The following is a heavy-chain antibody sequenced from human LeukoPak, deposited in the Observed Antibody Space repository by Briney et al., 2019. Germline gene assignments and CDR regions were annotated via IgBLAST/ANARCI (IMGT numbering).Heavy chain of an antibody. V-gene: IGHV1-18*01. J-gene: IGHJ4*02. CDR2: ISAYNGNT. CDR1: GYTFTSYG. CDR3: ARDQHGSGSYYKGPDY. D-gene: IGHD3-10*01. Sequence: GASVKVSCKASGYTFTSYGISWVRQAPGQGLEWMGWISAYNGNTNYAQKLQGRVTMTTDTSTSTAYMELRSLRSDDTAVYYCARDQHGSGSYYKGPDYWGQGTLVTVSS.